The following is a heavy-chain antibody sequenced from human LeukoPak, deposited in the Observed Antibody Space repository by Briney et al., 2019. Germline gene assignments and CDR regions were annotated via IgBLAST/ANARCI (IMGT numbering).Heavy chain of an antibody. V-gene: IGHV3-30*02. CDR3: ANYTV. D-gene: IGHD3-16*01. CDR2: ILYDGSNK. Sequence: GGSLRLSCAASGFTFSSYGMHWVRQAPGKGLEWVAFILYDGSNKYYADSVKGRFTISRDNSKNTLYLQMNSLRAEDTAVYYCANYTVWGQGTLVTVSS. J-gene: IGHJ4*02. CDR1: GFTFSSYG.